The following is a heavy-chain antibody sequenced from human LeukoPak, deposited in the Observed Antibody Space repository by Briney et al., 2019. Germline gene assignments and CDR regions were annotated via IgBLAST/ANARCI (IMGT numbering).Heavy chain of an antibody. J-gene: IGHJ3*02. CDR3: TRVTHIVATEDAFDI. V-gene: IGHV3-7*01. CDR2: IKEDGTEK. Sequence: GGSLRLSCAASTFTFSNYWMSWVRQAPGKGLEWVANIKEDGTEKDYVDSVKGRFTISRDNAKNSLYLQMNSLRAEDTAVYYCTRVTHIVATEDAFDIWGQGTMVTVSS. CDR1: TFTFSNYW. D-gene: IGHD5-12*01.